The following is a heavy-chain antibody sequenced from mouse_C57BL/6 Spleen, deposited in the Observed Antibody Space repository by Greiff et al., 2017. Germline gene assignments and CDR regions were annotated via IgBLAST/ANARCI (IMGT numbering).Heavy chain of an antibody. CDR3: ARDYYGSIVGYYFDY. CDR1: GFTFSSYA. V-gene: IGHV5-4*01. Sequence: EVKLMESGGGLVKPGGSLKLSCAASGFTFSSYAMSWVRQTPEKRLEWVATISDGGSYTYYPDNVKGRFTISRDNAKKNLYLQMSHLKSEDTAMYYCARDYYGSIVGYYFDYWGQGTTLTVSS. CDR2: ISDGGSYT. J-gene: IGHJ2*01. D-gene: IGHD1-1*01.